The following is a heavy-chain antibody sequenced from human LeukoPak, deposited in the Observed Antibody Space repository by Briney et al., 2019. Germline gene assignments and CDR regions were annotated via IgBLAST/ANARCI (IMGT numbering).Heavy chain of an antibody. Sequence: ASVKVSCKASGYSFNSQGMNWVRQAPGQGLEWMGWINPNSGGTNYAQKFQGRVTMTRDTSISTAYMELSRLRSDDTAVYYCARIMCSITSCYFDYWGQGTLVTVSS. CDR2: INPNSGGT. D-gene: IGHD2-2*01. CDR3: ARIMCSITSCYFDY. CDR1: GYSFNSQG. J-gene: IGHJ4*02. V-gene: IGHV1-2*02.